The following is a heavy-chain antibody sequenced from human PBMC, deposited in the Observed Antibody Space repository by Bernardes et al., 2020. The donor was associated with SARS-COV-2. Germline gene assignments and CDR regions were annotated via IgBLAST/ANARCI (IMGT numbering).Heavy chain of an antibody. CDR3: ARVVPATRYFDY. CDR2: IYDSGTT. V-gene: IGHV4-30-2*01. D-gene: IGHD1-26*01. Sequence: SETLSLTCTVSGAPIRSDDHSWSWIRQPPGKGLEWIGYIYDSGTTYYNPSLKSRVTISVDKSKNQFSLKVSSVTAADTAVYYCARVVPATRYFDYWGPGTLVTVSS. J-gene: IGHJ4*02. CDR1: GAPIRSDDHS.